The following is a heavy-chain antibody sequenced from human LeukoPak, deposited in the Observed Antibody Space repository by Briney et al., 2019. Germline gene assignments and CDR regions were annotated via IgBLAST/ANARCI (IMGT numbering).Heavy chain of an antibody. J-gene: IGHJ4*02. CDR3: ARGRKAYSRSTSCYWSPYYFDY. D-gene: IGHD2-2*01. V-gene: IGHV4-34*01. CDR1: GGSFSGYS. Sequence: SETLSLTCAVYGGSFSGYSWSWIRQPPGKGLEWIGEINHSGSTNYNPSLKSRVTISVDTSKNQFSLKLSSVTAADTAVNYCARGRKAYSRSTSCYWSPYYFDYWGQGTLVTVSS. CDR2: INHSGST.